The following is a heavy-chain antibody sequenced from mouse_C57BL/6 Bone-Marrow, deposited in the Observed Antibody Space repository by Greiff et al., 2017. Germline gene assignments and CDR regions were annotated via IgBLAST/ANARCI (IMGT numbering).Heavy chain of an antibody. Sequence: EVKLQQSGPELVKPGASVKISCKASGYTFTDYYMNWVKQSHGKSLEWIGDINPNNGGTSYNQKFKGKATLTVDKSSSTAYMELRSLTSEDSAVYYCARIHSYYYAMDYWGQGTSVTVSS. CDR1: GYTFTDYY. CDR2: INPNNGGT. J-gene: IGHJ4*01. CDR3: ARIHSYYYAMDY. V-gene: IGHV1-26*01.